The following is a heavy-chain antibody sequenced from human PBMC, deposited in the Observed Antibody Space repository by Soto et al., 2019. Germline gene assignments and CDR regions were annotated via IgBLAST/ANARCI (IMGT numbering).Heavy chain of an antibody. J-gene: IGHJ4*02. CDR3: ARRRFGLIYRIDY. D-gene: IGHD3-10*01. CDR2: IYHSGST. Sequence: PSETLSLTCAVSGGSISSGGYSWSWIRQPPGKGLEWIGYIYHSGSTYYNPSLKSRVTISVDRSKNQFSLKLSSVTAADTAVYYCARRRFGLIYRIDYWVQGTLVTVSS. V-gene: IGHV4-30-2*01. CDR1: GGSISSGGYS.